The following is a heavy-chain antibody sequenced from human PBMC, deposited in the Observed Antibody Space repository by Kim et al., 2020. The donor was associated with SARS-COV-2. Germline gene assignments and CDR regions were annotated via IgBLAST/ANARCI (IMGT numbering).Heavy chain of an antibody. CDR2: GST. J-gene: IGHJ4*02. Sequence: GSTDYPESVEGRLTIARDNSKNTLYLQMNSLRAEDTAVYYCAKGVAATRWGQGTLVTVSS. D-gene: IGHD2-15*01. V-gene: IGHV3-53*01. CDR3: AKGVAATR.